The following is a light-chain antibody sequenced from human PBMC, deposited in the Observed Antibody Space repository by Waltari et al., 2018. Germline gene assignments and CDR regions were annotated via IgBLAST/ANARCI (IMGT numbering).Light chain of an antibody. CDR2: DTS. CDR1: QSVSSH. V-gene: IGKV3-11*01. Sequence: VLTQSPATLSLSPGESATLSCRAIQSVSSHLAWFQQKPGQAPRLLIYDTSNRATGIPARFSGSGSGADYTLTISSLEPEDFAVYYCQQRSNWPRTFGQGTKVEIK. J-gene: IGKJ1*01. CDR3: QQRSNWPRT.